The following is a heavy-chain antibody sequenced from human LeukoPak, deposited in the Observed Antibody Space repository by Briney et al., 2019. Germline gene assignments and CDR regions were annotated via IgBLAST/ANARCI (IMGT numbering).Heavy chain of an antibody. Sequence: SGPTLVKPTQTLTLTCTSSGFSLSTSGVGVGWIRQPPGKALEWLALIYWDDDKRYSPPLKSRLTITKDTSKNQVVLTMTNMDPVDTATYYCAHKQQLNWFDPWGQGTLVTVSS. D-gene: IGHD6-13*01. CDR3: AHKQQLNWFDP. CDR1: GFSLSTSGVG. CDR2: IYWDDDK. J-gene: IGHJ5*02. V-gene: IGHV2-5*02.